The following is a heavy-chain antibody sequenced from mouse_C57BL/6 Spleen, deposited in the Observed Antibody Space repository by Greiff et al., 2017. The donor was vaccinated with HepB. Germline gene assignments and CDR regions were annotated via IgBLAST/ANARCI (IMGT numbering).Heavy chain of an antibody. CDR3: ARGPTIGHYYAMDY. V-gene: IGHV1-9*01. D-gene: IGHD2-14*01. CDR1: GYTFTGYW. CDR2: ILPGSGST. Sequence: QVQLQQSGAELMKPGASVKLSCKATGYTFTGYWIEWVKQRPGHGLEWIGEILPGSGSTNYNEKFKGKATFTADTSSNTAYMQLSSLTTEDSAIYYCARGPTIGHYYAMDYWGQGTSVTVSS. J-gene: IGHJ4*01.